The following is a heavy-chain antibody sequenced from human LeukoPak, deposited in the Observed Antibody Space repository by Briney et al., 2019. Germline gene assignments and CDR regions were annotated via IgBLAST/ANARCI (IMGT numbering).Heavy chain of an antibody. J-gene: IGHJ4*02. D-gene: IGHD2-2*01. CDR1: GYRFTSYW. CDR3: ARFDCSSTCCYLGY. Sequence: GGSLRLSCKGSGYRFTSYWIFWVRQMPGKGLEWMGRIDPSDSYINYSPFFQGHVTISVDKSISTAYLQWSSLKASDTAMYYCARFDCSSTCCYLGYWGQGALVTVSS. V-gene: IGHV5-10-1*01. CDR2: IDPSDSYI.